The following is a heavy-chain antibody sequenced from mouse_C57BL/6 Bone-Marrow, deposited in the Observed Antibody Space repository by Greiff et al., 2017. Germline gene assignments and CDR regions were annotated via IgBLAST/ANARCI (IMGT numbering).Heavy chain of an antibody. CDR1: GFTFSDYY. CDR3: ARHFRAIYAMDY. J-gene: IGHJ4*01. V-gene: IGHV5-12*01. Sequence: EVMLVESGGGLVQPGGSLKLSCAASGFTFSDYYMYWVRQTPEKRLEWVAYISNGGGSTYYPDTVKGRFTISRDNAKNTLYLQMSRLKSEDTAMYYCARHFRAIYAMDYWGQGTSVTVSS. D-gene: IGHD6-1*01. CDR2: ISNGGGST.